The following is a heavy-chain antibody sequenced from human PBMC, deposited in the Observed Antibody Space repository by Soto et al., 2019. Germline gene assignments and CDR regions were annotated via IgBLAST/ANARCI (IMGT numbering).Heavy chain of an antibody. V-gene: IGHV4-59*12. J-gene: IGHJ6*02. CDR1: GGSISSYY. CDR2: IYYSGST. CDR3: AKFTRDKGNYDGMDV. Sequence: PSETLSLTCTVSGGSISSYYWSWIRQPPGKGLEWIGYIYYSGSTNYNPSLKSRVTISVDTSKNQFSLKLSSVTAADTAVYYCAKFTRDKGNYDGMDVWGQGTTVTVSS. D-gene: IGHD2-21*01.